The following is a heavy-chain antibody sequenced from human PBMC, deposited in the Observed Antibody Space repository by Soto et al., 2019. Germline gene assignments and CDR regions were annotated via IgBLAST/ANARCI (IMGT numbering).Heavy chain of an antibody. Sequence: CGSLRLSCAASGFTFSNAWMNCVRQAPGKGLERVGRIKSKTDGGTTDYAAPVKGRFTISRDDSKNTLYLQMNSLKTEDTAVYYCTASGSYWSYYYYGMDVWGQGTTVTVSS. J-gene: IGHJ6*02. CDR2: IKSKTDGGTT. CDR3: TASGSYWSYYYYGMDV. V-gene: IGHV3-15*07. CDR1: GFTFSNAW. D-gene: IGHD1-26*01.